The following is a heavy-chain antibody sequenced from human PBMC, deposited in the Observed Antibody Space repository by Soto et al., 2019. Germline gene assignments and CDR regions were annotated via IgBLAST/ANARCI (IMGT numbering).Heavy chain of an antibody. CDR1: GFTFSSYG. Sequence: QVQLVESGGGVVQPGRSLRLSCAASGFTFSSYGMHWVRQAPGKGLEWVAVISYDGSNKYYADSGKGRFTISRDNSKNALYMQMNSLRAEDTAVYYCAKEWVYDSSGWSFDYWGQGTLVTVSS. V-gene: IGHV3-30*18. D-gene: IGHD3-22*01. CDR3: AKEWVYDSSGWSFDY. J-gene: IGHJ4*02. CDR2: ISYDGSNK.